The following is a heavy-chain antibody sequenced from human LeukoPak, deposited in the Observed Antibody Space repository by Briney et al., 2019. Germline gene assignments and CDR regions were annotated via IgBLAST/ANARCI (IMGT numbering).Heavy chain of an antibody. CDR2: MNPNSGNT. D-gene: IGHD5-18*01. CDR3: ARGGVDTDNYYYYYMDV. V-gene: IGHV1-8*01. Sequence: ASVKVSCKASGYTFTSYDINWVRQATGQGLEWMRWMNPNSGNTGYAQKFQGRVTMTRNTSISTAYMELSSLRSEDTAVYYCARGGVDTDNYYYYYMDVWGKGTTVTVSS. J-gene: IGHJ6*03. CDR1: GYTFTSYD.